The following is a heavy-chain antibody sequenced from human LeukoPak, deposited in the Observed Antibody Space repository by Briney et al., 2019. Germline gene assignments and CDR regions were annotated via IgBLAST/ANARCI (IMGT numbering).Heavy chain of an antibody. CDR2: IHFDGSNE. J-gene: IGHJ4*02. CDR1: GFTFSSYG. Sequence: GGSLRLSCAASGFTFSSYGMHWVRQAPGKGLEWVAFIHFDGSNEYYADSVKGRFTISRDNSKNTLYLQMNSPRAQDTAVYYCAKPGVRGVLNEYYFDYWGQGTLVTVSS. V-gene: IGHV3-30*02. D-gene: IGHD3-10*01. CDR3: AKPGVRGVLNEYYFDY.